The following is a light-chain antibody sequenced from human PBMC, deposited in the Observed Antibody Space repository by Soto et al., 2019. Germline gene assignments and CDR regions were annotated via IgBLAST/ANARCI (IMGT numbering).Light chain of an antibody. V-gene: IGLV1-40*01. CDR1: SSNIGAGRD. CDR2: DSN. CDR3: QSYGTSLSGLYV. Sequence: QSVLTQPPSVSGAPRQRVIISCTGSSSNIGAGRDVHWYRQFPGEAPKFLISDSNHRPSGVPDRFSVSKSGASASLAITGLRAEDEGDYFCQSYGTSLSGLYVFGTGTKLTVL. J-gene: IGLJ1*01.